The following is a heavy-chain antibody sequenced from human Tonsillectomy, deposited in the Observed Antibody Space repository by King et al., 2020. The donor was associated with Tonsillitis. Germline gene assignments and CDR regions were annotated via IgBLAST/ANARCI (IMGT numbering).Heavy chain of an antibody. CDR1: GFTFDDYA. Sequence: VQLVESGGGLVQPGRSLRLSCAASGFTFDDYAMHWVRQAPGKGLEWVSGISWNSGSIGYADSVKCRLTISRDKAKNSLYLQVNSLRAEDTALYYCAKDKRVVITTLFDYWGQGTLVTVSS. D-gene: IGHD3-22*01. CDR3: AKDKRVVITTLFDY. V-gene: IGHV3-9*01. J-gene: IGHJ4*02. CDR2: ISWNSGSI.